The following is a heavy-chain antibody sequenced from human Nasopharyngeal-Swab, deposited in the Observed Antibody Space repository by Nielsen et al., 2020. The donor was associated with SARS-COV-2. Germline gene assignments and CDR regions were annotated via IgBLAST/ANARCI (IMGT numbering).Heavy chain of an antibody. Sequence: ASVKVSCKASGYTFTDYYMHWVRQAPGQGLEWMGWINVKSGGTDYAQKFQGRVTVTRDTSITTAYMELSSLTSDDTALYYCARDLAQGSGYYLDNWGQGTLVTVSS. CDR3: ARDLAQGSGYYLDN. J-gene: IGHJ4*02. CDR1: GYTFTDYY. D-gene: IGHD3-22*01. CDR2: INVKSGGT. V-gene: IGHV1-2*02.